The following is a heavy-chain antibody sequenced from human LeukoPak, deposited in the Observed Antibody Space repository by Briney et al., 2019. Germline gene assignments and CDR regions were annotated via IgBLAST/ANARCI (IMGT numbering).Heavy chain of an antibody. V-gene: IGHV1-46*01. CDR3: ARSYYYDSSGYKYYYFDY. D-gene: IGHD3-22*01. J-gene: IGHJ4*02. CDR2: INPSGGST. CDR1: GYTFTSYY. Sequence: AAVKVSCKASGYTFTSYYMHWVRQAPVQGLEWMGIINPSGGSTSYAQKFQGRVTMTRDMSTSTVYMELSSLRSEDMAVYYCARSYYYDSSGYKYYYFDYWGQGTLVTVSS.